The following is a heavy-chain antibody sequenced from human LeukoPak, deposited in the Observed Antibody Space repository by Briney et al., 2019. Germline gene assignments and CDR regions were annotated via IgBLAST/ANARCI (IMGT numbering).Heavy chain of an antibody. Sequence: GGSLRLSCAASGFTFSSYEMNWVRQAPGKGLEWVSYISSSSSTIYYADSVKGRFTISRDNAKNSLYLQMNSLRAEDTAVYYCARDPHGSGSLPDYWGQGTLVTVSS. J-gene: IGHJ4*02. D-gene: IGHD3-10*01. CDR2: ISSSSSTI. CDR3: ARDPHGSGSLPDY. CDR1: GFTFSSYE. V-gene: IGHV3-48*01.